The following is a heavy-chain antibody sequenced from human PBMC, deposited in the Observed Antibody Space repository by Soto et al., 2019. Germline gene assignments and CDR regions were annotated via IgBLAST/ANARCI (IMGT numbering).Heavy chain of an antibody. CDR2: TYYRSKWYN. V-gene: IGHV6-1*01. D-gene: IGHD6-19*01. Sequence: QVQMQQSGPGLVKPSQSLSLTCAMSEDSVSSKSATWNWIRQSPSRGLEWLGRTYYRSKWYNDYAVSVKSRITINPDTSKNQFSLQLNSVTPEDTAVYYCARVYFSGWSYFDYWGQGTLVTVSS. J-gene: IGHJ4*02. CDR1: EDSVSSKSAT. CDR3: ARVYFSGWSYFDY.